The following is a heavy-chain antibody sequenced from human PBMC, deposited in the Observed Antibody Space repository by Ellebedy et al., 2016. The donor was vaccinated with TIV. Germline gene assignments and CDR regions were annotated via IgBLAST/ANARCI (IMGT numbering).Heavy chain of an antibody. D-gene: IGHD5-24*01. J-gene: IGHJ3*01. V-gene: IGHV3-30*03. CDR1: GFTFSDYG. CDR3: VRDRNYPNDVFDL. Sequence: GGSLRLSXAGSGFTFSDYGMHWVRQAPGKGLEWVAFVSTDGGVRDYAESVRGRFTISRDNSRSTVSLQMNSLRAEDTAPYYCVRDRNYPNDVFDLWGQGTVVTVSS. CDR2: VSTDGGVR.